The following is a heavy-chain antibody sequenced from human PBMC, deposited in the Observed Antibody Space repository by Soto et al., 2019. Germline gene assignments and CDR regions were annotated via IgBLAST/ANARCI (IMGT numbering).Heavy chain of an antibody. J-gene: IGHJ6*02. CDR1: GFRFSDYG. V-gene: IGHV3-30*03. D-gene: IGHD5-12*01. Sequence: QVHLVESGGGVVQPGRSLRLSCAVSGFRFSDYGMHWVRQAPGKGLEWVAGISNDGSKKYYGDSVQGRFTISRDDSKSTVYVQMDSLKPEDTAVYYCATTRRGYDMFFYGLDVWGQGTTVTVSS. CDR2: ISNDGSKK. CDR3: ATTRRGYDMFFYGLDV.